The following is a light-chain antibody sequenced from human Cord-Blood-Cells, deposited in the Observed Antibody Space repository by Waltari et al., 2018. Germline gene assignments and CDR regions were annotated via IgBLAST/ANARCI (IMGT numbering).Light chain of an antibody. CDR2: EGS. CDR1: SSDVGSYNL. CDR3: CSYAGSSTVV. J-gene: IGLJ2*01. Sequence: QSALTQPASVSGSPGQSITISCTGTSSDVGSYNLVSWYQQHPGKAPKLMIYEGSKRPSGVSNRFAGSKSGNTASLTISGLQAEDEADYECCSYAGSSTVVFGGGTKLTVL. V-gene: IGLV2-23*01.